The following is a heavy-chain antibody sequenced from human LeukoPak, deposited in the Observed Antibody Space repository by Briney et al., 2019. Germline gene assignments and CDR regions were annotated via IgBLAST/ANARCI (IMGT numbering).Heavy chain of an antibody. D-gene: IGHD3-10*01. CDR3: TRRVLLWFGELGSYYFDY. V-gene: IGHV3-49*04. J-gene: IGHJ4*02. CDR2: IRSKAYGGTT. CDR1: GFTLGVYA. Sequence: GGSLRLSCTACGFTLGVYAMSGVRQAPGKGVEGVGFIRSKAYGGTTEYAAPVKGRFTISRDDSKSIAYLQMNSLKTEDTAVYYCTRRVLLWFGELGSYYFDYWGQGTLVTVSS.